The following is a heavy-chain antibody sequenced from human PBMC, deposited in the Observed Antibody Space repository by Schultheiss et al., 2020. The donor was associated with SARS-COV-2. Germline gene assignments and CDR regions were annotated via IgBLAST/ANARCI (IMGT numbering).Heavy chain of an antibody. CDR1: GFTFSSSA. V-gene: IGHV3-64*01. CDR3: ARESSSWPFYYYYGMDV. Sequence: GGSLRLSCAASGFTFSSSAMHWVRQAPGKGLEFVSAITNDGGSTYYANSLKGRFTISRDNSKNTLYLQMGSLRAEDTAVYYCARESSSWPFYYYYGMDVWGQGTTVTVSS. J-gene: IGHJ6*02. CDR2: ITNDGGST. D-gene: IGHD6-13*01.